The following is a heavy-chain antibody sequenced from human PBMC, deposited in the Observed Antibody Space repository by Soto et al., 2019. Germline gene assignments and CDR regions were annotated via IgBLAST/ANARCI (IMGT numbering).Heavy chain of an antibody. CDR2: ISGSGDNT. J-gene: IGHJ4*01. V-gene: IGHV3-23*01. Sequence: GGSLRLSCKASGFSFSDYAMTCVRQAPGKGLEWVSVISGSGDNTFYAASVKGRFAISRDNSKNVLYLKMNSLSADDAAVYFCAKGRAIKVYGVDIFFDYWGLGNLVTVSS. CDR3: AKGRAIKVYGVDIFFDY. D-gene: IGHD3-3*01. CDR1: GFSFSDYA.